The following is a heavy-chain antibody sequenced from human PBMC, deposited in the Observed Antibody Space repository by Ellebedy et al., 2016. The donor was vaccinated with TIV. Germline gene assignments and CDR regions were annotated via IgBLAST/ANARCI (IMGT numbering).Heavy chain of an antibody. J-gene: IGHJ5*02. V-gene: IGHV3-21*01. CDR3: ARAGSTSYNWFDP. Sequence: GESLKISCAASGFTFSSYSMNWVRQAPGKGLEWVSSISSSSSYIYYADSVKGRFTISRDNAKNSLYLQMNSLRAEDTAVYYCARAGSTSYNWFDPWGQGTLVTVSS. CDR1: GFTFSSYS. CDR2: ISSSSSYI. D-gene: IGHD2-2*01.